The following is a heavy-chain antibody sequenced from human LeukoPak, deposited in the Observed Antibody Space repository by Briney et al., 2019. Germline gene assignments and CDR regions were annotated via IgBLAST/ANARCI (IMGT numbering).Heavy chain of an antibody. CDR3: ARGAGYSSSWYSYYYYYMDV. J-gene: IGHJ6*03. V-gene: IGHV1-69*06. D-gene: IGHD6-13*01. Sequence: SVKVSCKASGGTFSSYAISWVRQAPGQGLEWMGGIIPIFGTANYAQKFQGRVTITADKSTSTAYMELSSLRSEDTAVYYCARGAGYSSSWYSYYYYYMDVWGKGTTVTVSS. CDR2: IIPIFGTA. CDR1: GGTFSSYA.